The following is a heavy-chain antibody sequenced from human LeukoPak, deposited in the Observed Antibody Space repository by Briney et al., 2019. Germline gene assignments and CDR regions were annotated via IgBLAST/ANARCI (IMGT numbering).Heavy chain of an antibody. D-gene: IGHD3-9*01. CDR1: GYTFTSYG. Sequence: SVKVSCKGSGYTFTSYGISGVRQAPGRGLEGVGWISAYNGNTNYAQRLQGRVTMTTDTSTSTAYMELRSLRSDDTAVYYCARDPRYFDRLFVYYGMDVWGQGTTVTVSS. V-gene: IGHV1-18*01. CDR3: ARDPRYFDRLFVYYGMDV. J-gene: IGHJ6*02. CDR2: ISAYNGNT.